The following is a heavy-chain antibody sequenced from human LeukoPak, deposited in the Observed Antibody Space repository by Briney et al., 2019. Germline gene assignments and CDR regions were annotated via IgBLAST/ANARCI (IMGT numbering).Heavy chain of an antibody. CDR1: GGSISSSSYY. CDR2: IYYSGNT. J-gene: IGHJ4*02. D-gene: IGHD3/OR15-3a*01. Sequence: SETLSLTCTVSGGSISSSSYYWGWLRQPPGKGLEWIGSIYYSGNTYYNASLKSQVSISIDTSKNQFSLRLTSVTATDTAVYYCARQTGSGLFILPGGQGTLVTVSS. V-gene: IGHV4-39*01. CDR3: ARQTGSGLFILP.